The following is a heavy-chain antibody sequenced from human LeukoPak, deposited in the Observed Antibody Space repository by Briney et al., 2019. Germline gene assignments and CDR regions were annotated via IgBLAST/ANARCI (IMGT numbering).Heavy chain of an antibody. V-gene: IGHV3-23*01. Sequence: GGSLRLSCAASRFTFSTYWMHWVRQAQGKGLEWVSAMSSSDDGRYYAASVRGRFTISRDTSRSTLYLQMNSLRAEDAAVYYCAKAPVTSCRGAFCYPFDYWGQGTLVTVSS. J-gene: IGHJ4*02. CDR2: MSSSDDGR. CDR1: RFTFSTYW. D-gene: IGHD2-15*01. CDR3: AKAPVTSCRGAFCYPFDY.